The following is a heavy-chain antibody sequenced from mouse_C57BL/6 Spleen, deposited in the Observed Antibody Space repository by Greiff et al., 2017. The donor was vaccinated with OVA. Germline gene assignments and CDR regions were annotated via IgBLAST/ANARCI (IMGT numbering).Heavy chain of an antibody. J-gene: IGHJ2*01. CDR1: GYTFTSYW. CDR3: ARSGGLDHFDY. V-gene: IGHV1-61*01. CDR2: IYPSDSET. Sequence: QVQLQQPGAVLVRPGSSVKLSCKASGYTFTSYWMDWVKQRPGQGLEWIGNIYPSDSETHYNQKFKDKATLTVDKSSSTAYMQLSSLTSEDSAVYYCARSGGLDHFDYWGQGTTLTVSS. D-gene: IGHD3-1*01.